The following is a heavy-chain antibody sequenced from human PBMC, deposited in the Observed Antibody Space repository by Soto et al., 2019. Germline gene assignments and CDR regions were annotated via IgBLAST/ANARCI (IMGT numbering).Heavy chain of an antibody. CDR2: IMPIIGTA. D-gene: IGHD3-10*01. V-gene: IGHV1-69*01. CDR1: GGTFSSHV. J-gene: IGHJ4*02. Sequence: QVQLVQSGAEVKKPGSSVKFSCKASGGTFSSHVFNWVRQAPGQGLEWMGGIMPIIGTANYAQKFQGRVTITADESTSTAYMELSSIRSEDTAVYYCARDLEFRDGNISHLDYWGQGTLVTVSS. CDR3: ARDLEFRDGNISHLDY.